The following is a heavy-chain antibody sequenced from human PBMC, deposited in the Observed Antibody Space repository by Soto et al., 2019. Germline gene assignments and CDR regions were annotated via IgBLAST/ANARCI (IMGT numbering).Heavy chain of an antibody. CDR2: INPNSGGT. Sequence: ASVKVSCKASGYTFTGYYMHWVRQAPGQGLEWMGWINPNSGGTNYAQKFQGWVTMTRDTSISTAYMELSRLRSDDTAVYYCARGHPITMVRGVTTAGPYYYYYGMDVWGQGTTVTVSS. CDR1: GYTFTGYY. D-gene: IGHD3-10*01. J-gene: IGHJ6*02. CDR3: ARGHPITMVRGVTTAGPYYYYYGMDV. V-gene: IGHV1-2*04.